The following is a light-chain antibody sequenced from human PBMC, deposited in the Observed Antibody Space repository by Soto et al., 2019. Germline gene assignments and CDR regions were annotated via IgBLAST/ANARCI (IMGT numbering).Light chain of an antibody. CDR2: GAS. CDR3: QQFHTWPPIT. Sequence: EIVLTQSPGTLSLSPGERATLSCRASQSVSSSYLAWYQQKPGQPPRLLIYGASTRATGVPARFSGSGSGTEFTLTISSLQSEDFAVYYCQQFHTWPPITFGQGTRLEIK. J-gene: IGKJ5*01. CDR1: QSVSSSY. V-gene: IGKV3-15*01.